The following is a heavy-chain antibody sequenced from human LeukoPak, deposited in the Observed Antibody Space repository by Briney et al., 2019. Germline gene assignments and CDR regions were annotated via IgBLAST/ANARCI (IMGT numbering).Heavy chain of an antibody. D-gene: IGHD6-6*01. V-gene: IGHV1-46*01. CDR2: INPSGGST. CDR3: AGEADEYSSSEWFDP. CDR1: GYTFTSYY. Sequence: ASVKVSCKASGYTFTSYYMHWVRQAPGQGLEWMGIINPSGGSTSYAQKFQGRVTMTRDTSTSTVYMELSGLRSEDTAVYYCAGEADEYSSSEWFDPWGQGTLVTVSS. J-gene: IGHJ5*02.